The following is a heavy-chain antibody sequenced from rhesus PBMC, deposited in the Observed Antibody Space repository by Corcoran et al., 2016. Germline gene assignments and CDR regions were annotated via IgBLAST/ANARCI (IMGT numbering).Heavy chain of an antibody. CDR1: GGSISDSYY. CDR2: IYGRGGST. V-gene: IGHV4-92*01. CDR3: ARGPGRLADFDY. J-gene: IGHJ4*01. D-gene: IGHD6-31*01. Sequence: QVQLQESGPGLVKPSETLSLTCTVSGGSISDSYYWSWIRQPPGKGLEWMGRIYGRGGSTTDNPSLKGRVNIARDTSKNQVALKLSSVTAADTAVYYGARGPGRLADFDYWGQGVLVTVSS.